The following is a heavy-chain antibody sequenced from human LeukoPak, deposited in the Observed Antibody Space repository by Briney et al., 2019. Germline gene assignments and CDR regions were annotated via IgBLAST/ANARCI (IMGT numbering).Heavy chain of an antibody. J-gene: IGHJ5*02. V-gene: IGHV3-30*04. Sequence: PGRSLRLSCAASGFTFSSYAMNWVRQAPGKGLEWVAVVSYDGSYKYYADSVKGRFTISRDNSKNTLYLQMNSLRAEDMALYYCAKGSSSSSWYNWFDPWGQGTLVTVSS. D-gene: IGHD6-13*01. CDR3: AKGSSSSSWYNWFDP. CDR2: VSYDGSYK. CDR1: GFTFSSYA.